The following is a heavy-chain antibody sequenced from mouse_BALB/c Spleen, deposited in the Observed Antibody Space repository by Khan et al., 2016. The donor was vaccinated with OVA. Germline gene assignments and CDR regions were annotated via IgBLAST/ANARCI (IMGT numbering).Heavy chain of an antibody. CDR2: IFPGGTYT. V-gene: IGHV1-63*02. D-gene: IGHD2-1*01. CDR1: GYTFTNYW. CDR3: ARYPRGNYDVMDY. Sequence: VQLQESGAEVVRPGTSVKISCKTSGYTFTNYWLAWLKQRPGHGPEWIGDIFPGGTYTNYNEKLKDKATLTADTFSSTAYMQLSSLTSEDSAVYFCARYPRGNYDVMDYWGQGTSVTVSS. J-gene: IGHJ4*01.